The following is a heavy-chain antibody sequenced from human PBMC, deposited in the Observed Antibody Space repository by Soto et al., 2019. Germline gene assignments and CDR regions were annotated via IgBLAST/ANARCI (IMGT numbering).Heavy chain of an antibody. V-gene: IGHV1-46*03. D-gene: IGHD3-3*01. CDR3: ARAYDFWSGLDLDDAFDI. CDR1: GYTFTSYY. J-gene: IGHJ3*02. Sequence: ASVKVSCKASGYTFTSYYMHWVRQAPGQGLEWMGIINPSGGSTSYAQKFQGRVTMTRDTSTSTVYMELSSLRSEDTAVYYCARAYDFWSGLDLDDAFDIWGQGTMVTVS. CDR2: INPSGGST.